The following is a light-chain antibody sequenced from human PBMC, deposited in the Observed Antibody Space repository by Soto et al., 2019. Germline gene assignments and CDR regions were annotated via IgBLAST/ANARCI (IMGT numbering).Light chain of an antibody. CDR3: QPYKNWPPIT. V-gene: IGKV3-15*01. J-gene: IGKJ5*01. CDR1: HSVSSN. Sequence: EIVMPQSPATLSVSPGERATLSCMASHSVSSNLSWYQQKPGQAPRLLIYGASTRATGIPARFSGSGSGTEFTLTISSLQSEDFAVYYCQPYKNWPPITFGQGTRLEI. CDR2: GAS.